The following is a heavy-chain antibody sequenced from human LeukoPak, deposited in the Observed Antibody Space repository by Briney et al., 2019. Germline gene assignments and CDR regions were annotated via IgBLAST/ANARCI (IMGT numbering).Heavy chain of an antibody. CDR1: GFTFSSYS. CDR2: ISSSSSTI. CDR3: ARDRRYSSGWPFDY. Sequence: GGSLRLSCAASGFTFSSYSMNWVRQAPGRGLEWVSYISSSSSTIYYADSVKGRFTISRDNAKNSLYLQMNSLRAEDTAVYYCARDRRYSSGWPFDYWGQGTLVTVSS. J-gene: IGHJ4*02. V-gene: IGHV3-48*04. D-gene: IGHD6-19*01.